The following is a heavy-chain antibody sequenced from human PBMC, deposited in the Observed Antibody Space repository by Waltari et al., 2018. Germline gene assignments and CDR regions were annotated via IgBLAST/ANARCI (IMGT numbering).Heavy chain of an antibody. CDR1: GYTFTGYY. Sequence: QVQLVQSGAEVKKPGASVKVSCKASGYTFTGYYMHWVRQAPGQGLEWMGRINPNSCGTNYAQKFQGRVTRTRDTSISTAYMELSRLRSDDTAVYYCARATPSSSWYPDGYWGQGTLVIVSS. V-gene: IGHV1-2*06. CDR3: ARATPSSSWYPDGY. CDR2: INPNSCGT. D-gene: IGHD6-13*01. J-gene: IGHJ4*02.